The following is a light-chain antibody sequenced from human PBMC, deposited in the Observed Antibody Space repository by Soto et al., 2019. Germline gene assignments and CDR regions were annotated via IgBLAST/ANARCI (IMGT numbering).Light chain of an antibody. J-gene: IGKJ1*01. CDR3: QQYTPNSRT. CDR2: DAS. V-gene: IGKV1-5*01. Sequence: EIPMTQSASSLCASVGDRASIXCRASQSLSNRFDWYQQKPGKAPNHLIYDASSLETVVPSSFSGSGSGTEFTLTISSRQPDDFATYSCQQYTPNSRTFGQGTKVDIK. CDR1: QSLSNR.